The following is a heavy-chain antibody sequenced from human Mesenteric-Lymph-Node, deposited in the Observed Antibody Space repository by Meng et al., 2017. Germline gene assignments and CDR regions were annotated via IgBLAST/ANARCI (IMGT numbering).Heavy chain of an antibody. Sequence: ASVKVSCKASGYTFTSYDIDWVRQATGQGLEWMGWMNPNSGNADYAQKFQGRVTMTRNTSISTAYMELSSLRSEDTAVYCCARDYNRNDYVPAFDIWGQGTMVTVSS. CDR3: ARDYNRNDYVPAFDI. D-gene: IGHD1-20*01. J-gene: IGHJ3*02. CDR2: MNPNSGNA. CDR1: GYTFTSYD. V-gene: IGHV1-8*01.